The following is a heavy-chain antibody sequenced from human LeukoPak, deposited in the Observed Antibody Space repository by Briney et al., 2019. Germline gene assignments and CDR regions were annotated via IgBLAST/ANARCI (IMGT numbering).Heavy chain of an antibody. V-gene: IGHV4-59*01. CDR2: IYYSGST. J-gene: IGHJ4*02. Sequence: AETLSLTCTVSGGSISTYYWSWIRQPPGKGLEWIGYIYYSGSTNYNPSLKSRITISVDTSRNQFSLSLSSVTAADTAAYYCARGTVQMGMGERYFDNWGQGTLVTVSP. CDR3: ARGTVQMGMGERYFDN. D-gene: IGHD1-1*01. CDR1: GGSISTYY.